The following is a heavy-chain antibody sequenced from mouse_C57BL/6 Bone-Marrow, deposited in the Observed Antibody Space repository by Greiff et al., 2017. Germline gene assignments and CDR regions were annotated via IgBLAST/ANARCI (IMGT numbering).Heavy chain of an antibody. CDR1: GYTFTSYW. CDR3: ARDYYYGSSYLLDY. V-gene: IGHV1-69*01. CDR2: IDPADSYT. Sequence: QVQLKQSGAELVMPGASVKLSCKASGYTFTSYWMHWVKQRPGQGLEWIGEIDPADSYTYYNQNFKGKSTLTGDKSSSTAYMQLSSLTSEDSAVYYSARDYYYGSSYLLDYWGQGTTLTVSS. J-gene: IGHJ2*01. D-gene: IGHD1-1*01.